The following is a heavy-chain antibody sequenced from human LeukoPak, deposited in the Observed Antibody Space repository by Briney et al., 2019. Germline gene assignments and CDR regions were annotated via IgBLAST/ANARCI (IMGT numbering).Heavy chain of an antibody. CDR2: IYYSGST. V-gene: IGHV4-59*01. J-gene: IGHJ3*02. Sequence: SETLSLTCTVSGGSISSYYWSWIRQLPGKGLEWIGYIYYSGSTNYNPSLKSRVTISVDTSKNQFSLKLSSVTAADTAVYYCARAAKDSSGYHYAFDIWGQGTMVTVSS. CDR3: ARAAKDSSGYHYAFDI. D-gene: IGHD3-22*01. CDR1: GGSISSYY.